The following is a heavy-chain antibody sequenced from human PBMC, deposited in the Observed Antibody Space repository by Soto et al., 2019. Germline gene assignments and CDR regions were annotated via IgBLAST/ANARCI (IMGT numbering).Heavy chain of an antibody. D-gene: IGHD6-19*01. J-gene: IGHJ5*02. CDR3: ARAFSEYSSGWYVGNWFDP. Sequence: GGSLRLSCAASGFTFSSYSMNWVRQAPGKGREWVSSISSSSSYIYYADSVKGRFTISRDNAKNSLYLQMNSLRAEDTAVYYCARAFSEYSSGWYVGNWFDPWGQGTLVTVSS. CDR1: GFTFSSYS. V-gene: IGHV3-21*01. CDR2: ISSSSSYI.